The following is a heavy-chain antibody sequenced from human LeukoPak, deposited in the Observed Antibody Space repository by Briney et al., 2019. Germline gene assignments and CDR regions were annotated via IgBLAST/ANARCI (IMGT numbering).Heavy chain of an antibody. CDR1: GDTFTGYY. CDR2: INPNSGGT. CDR3: AREGAGEYYDSSGYYPVGY. Sequence: ASVKVACKASGDTFTGYYMHWVRQAPGQGLEWMGWINPNSGGTNYAQKFQGRVTMTRDTSISTAYMELSRLRSDDTAVYYCAREGAGEYYDSSGYYPVGYWGQGTLVTVSS. J-gene: IGHJ4*02. D-gene: IGHD3-22*01. V-gene: IGHV1-2*02.